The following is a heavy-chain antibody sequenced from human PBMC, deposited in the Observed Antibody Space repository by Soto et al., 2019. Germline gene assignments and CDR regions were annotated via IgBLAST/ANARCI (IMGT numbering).Heavy chain of an antibody. CDR1: GFTFSDYG. D-gene: IGHD3-22*01. J-gene: IGHJ4*02. Sequence: QVQLVQSGGGVVQPGRSLRLSCAASGFTFSDYGRHWVRQAADKELEWVAFISHAGTTKYYADSVKGRFTISRDNSKNTLDLQMSSLGTEDTAVYYCAKDESSYLYDSSACKVPDFWGQGNLVTVS. V-gene: IGHV3-30*18. CDR3: AKDESSYLYDSSACKVPDF. CDR2: ISHAGTTK.